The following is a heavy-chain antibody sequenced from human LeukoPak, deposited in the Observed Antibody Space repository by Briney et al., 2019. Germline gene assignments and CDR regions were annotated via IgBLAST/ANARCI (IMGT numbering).Heavy chain of an antibody. CDR2: IMHSGST. D-gene: IGHD7-27*01. CDR3: AGGSTGSEYDY. Sequence: SETLSLTCAIYDGSFSGYYWSWIRQPPGKGLEWIGGIMHSGSTNYNPSLESRVTISLDTSKTHSSLRLTSVTAADTAVYYCAGGSTGSEYDYWGQGALVTVSP. J-gene: IGHJ4*02. CDR1: DGSFSGYY. V-gene: IGHV4-34*01.